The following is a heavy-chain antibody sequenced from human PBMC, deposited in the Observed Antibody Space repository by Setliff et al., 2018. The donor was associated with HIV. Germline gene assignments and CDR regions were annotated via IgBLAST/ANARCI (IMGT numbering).Heavy chain of an antibody. CDR3: ASRGIVEVTISMPDEYFVH. Sequence: SGTLSLTCTVSGGAIDSTSYHWGWLLQPPGKGLEWIGSIYYSGTTYYNPSLKSRVTISVDSSRNQFSLTLPSVTAADTATYYCASRGIVEVTISMPDEYFVHWGHGTLVTSPQ. CDR1: GGAIDSTSYH. V-gene: IGHV4-39*01. J-gene: IGHJ1*01. D-gene: IGHD2-15*01. CDR2: IYYSGTT.